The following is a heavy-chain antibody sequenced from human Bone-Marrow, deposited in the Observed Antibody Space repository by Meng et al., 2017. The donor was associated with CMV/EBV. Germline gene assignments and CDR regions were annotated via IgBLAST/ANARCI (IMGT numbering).Heavy chain of an antibody. CDR3: TRAWGPTSHYGDY. V-gene: IGHV5-51*01. D-gene: IGHD5-24*01. J-gene: IGHJ4*02. CDR2: IFPRDSDT. Sequence: GESLKISCTGTGYSFTSLWIGWVRQMPGKGLEWMGLIFPRDSDTRYSPSFQGQVTFSADKSINTAYLQWGSLEASDTAMYYCTRAWGPTSHYGDYWGQGTLVTGSS. CDR1: GYSFTSLW.